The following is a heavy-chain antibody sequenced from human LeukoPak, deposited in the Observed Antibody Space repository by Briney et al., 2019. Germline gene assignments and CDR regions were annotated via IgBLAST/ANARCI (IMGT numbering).Heavy chain of an antibody. CDR1: SFSFSDFD. Sequence: GESLRLSCTTSSFSFSDFDMNWVRQAPGKGLEWISYINFSGSTITYADSVKGRFIISRDNAKNSLYLQLNSLRAEDTAVYYCARENPYADFWGQGTLVTVSS. D-gene: IGHD2/OR15-2a*01. CDR2: INFSGSTI. CDR3: ARENPYADF. J-gene: IGHJ4*02. V-gene: IGHV3-48*03.